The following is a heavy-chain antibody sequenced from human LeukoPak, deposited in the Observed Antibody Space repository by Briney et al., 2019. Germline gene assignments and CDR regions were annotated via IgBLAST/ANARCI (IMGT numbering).Heavy chain of an antibody. CDR2: INHSGST. CDR3: ASDYGDYAQDY. V-gene: IGHV4-34*01. D-gene: IGHD4-17*01. CDR1: GGSFSGYY. Sequence: KASETLSLTCAVYGGSFSGYYWSWIRQPPGKGLEWIGEINHSGSTNYNPSLKSRVTISVDTSKNQFSLKLSSVTAADTAVYYCASDYGDYAQDYWGQGTLVTVSS. J-gene: IGHJ4*02.